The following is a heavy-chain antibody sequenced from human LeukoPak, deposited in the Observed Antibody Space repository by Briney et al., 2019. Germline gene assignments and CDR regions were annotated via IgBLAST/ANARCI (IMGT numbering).Heavy chain of an antibody. CDR2: ISYDGSNK. J-gene: IGHJ4*02. CDR1: GFTFSSYG. CDR3: RVAGTQGGYYFDY. V-gene: IGHV3-30*03. D-gene: IGHD6-19*01. Sequence: PGGSLRLSCAASGFTFSSYGMHWVRQAPGKGLEWVAVISYDGSNKYYADSVKGQFTISRDNSKNTLYLQMNSLRAEDTAVYYCRVAGTQGGYYFDYWGQGTLVTVSS.